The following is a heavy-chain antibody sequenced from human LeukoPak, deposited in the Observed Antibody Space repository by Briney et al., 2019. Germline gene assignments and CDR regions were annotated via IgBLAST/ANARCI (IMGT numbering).Heavy chain of an antibody. CDR1: GGSFSGYY. D-gene: IGHD4-23*01. CDR3: ARVPNYGGNSKDFDY. CDR2: INHSGST. J-gene: IGHJ4*02. Sequence: PSETLSLTCAVYGGSFSGYYWSWIRQPPGKGLEWIGEINHSGSTNYNPSLKSRVTISVDTSKNQFSLKLSSVTAADTAVYYCARVPNYGGNSKDFDYWGQGTLVTVSS. V-gene: IGHV4-34*01.